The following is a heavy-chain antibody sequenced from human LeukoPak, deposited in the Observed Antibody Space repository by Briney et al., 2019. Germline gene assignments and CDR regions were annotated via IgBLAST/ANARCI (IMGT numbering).Heavy chain of an antibody. J-gene: IGHJ4*02. CDR2: MNQDGSEK. CDR1: GFTVSSSY. V-gene: IGHV3-7*01. Sequence: GGSLRLSCAASGFTVSSSYMSWVRQAPGKGLEWVANMNQDGSEKYYVDSVKGRFTISRDNAKNSLYLQMNNLRAEDTAVYYCARLPAYCSSTSCYYDYWGQGTLVTVSS. D-gene: IGHD2-2*01. CDR3: ARLPAYCSSTSCYYDY.